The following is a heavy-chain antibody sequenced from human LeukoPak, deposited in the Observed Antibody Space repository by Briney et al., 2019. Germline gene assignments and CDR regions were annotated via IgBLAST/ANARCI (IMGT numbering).Heavy chain of an antibody. CDR3: GASSGWGAFDV. CDR2: IYYGGTT. D-gene: IGHD6-25*01. Sequence: SQTLSLTCTVSGGSISGSDNYWGWIRQPPGKGLEWILSIYYGGTTYYNPSLKSRVTKSVDTSKNQFSLNLYSVTAADTAVYYCGASSGWGAFDVWGRGTMVTVSS. CDR1: GGSISGSDNY. V-gene: IGHV4-39*01. J-gene: IGHJ3*01.